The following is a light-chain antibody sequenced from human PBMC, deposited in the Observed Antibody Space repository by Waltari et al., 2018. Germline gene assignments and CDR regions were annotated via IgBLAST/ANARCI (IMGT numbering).Light chain of an antibody. Sequence: EIVLTQSPATLSLSPGDRATLSCRASQSVNNSLGWYQQKPGQAPSLLIYDASRRATDIPARVSGGGSGTDFTLTISSLEPEDFAVFYCQQRSNWMFTFGQGTKLDIK. CDR2: DAS. J-gene: IGKJ2*01. V-gene: IGKV3-11*01. CDR1: QSVNNS. CDR3: QQRSNWMFT.